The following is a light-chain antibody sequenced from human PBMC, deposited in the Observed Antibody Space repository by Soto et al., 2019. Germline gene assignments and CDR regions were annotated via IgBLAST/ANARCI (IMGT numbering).Light chain of an antibody. CDR1: SSDVGGYKY. CDR2: EVS. V-gene: IGLV2-8*01. CDR3: SSYGGSNNYV. J-gene: IGLJ1*01. Sequence: QSVLTQPPSASGSPGQSVTISCTGSSSDVGGYKYVSWYQQHPGKAPTLMIYEVSKRPSGVPDRFSGSKSGNTASLTVSGLQAEDEADYYCSSYGGSNNYVFGTGTKVTVL.